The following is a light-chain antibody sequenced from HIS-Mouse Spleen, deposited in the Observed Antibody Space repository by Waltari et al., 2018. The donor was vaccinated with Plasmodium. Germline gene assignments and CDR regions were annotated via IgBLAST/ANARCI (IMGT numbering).Light chain of an antibody. CDR2: KDG. CDR1: VLAKNY. Sequence: SYELTQPSSVSVSPGQPARITCSGDVLAKNYARWVQQKPGQAPVLWIYKDGARPSGIPERFAVSSSGTTVTLTISGAQVEDEADYYCYSAADNNRVFGGGTKLTVL. V-gene: IGLV3-27*01. CDR3: YSAADNNRV. J-gene: IGLJ3*02.